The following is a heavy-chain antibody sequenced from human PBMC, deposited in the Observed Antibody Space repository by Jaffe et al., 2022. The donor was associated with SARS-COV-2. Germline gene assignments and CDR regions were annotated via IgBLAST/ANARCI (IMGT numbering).Heavy chain of an antibody. CDR2: TSYDGTSK. CDR1: GFIFSNYA. Sequence: QVQLVESGGGVVQPGRSLRLSCTSSGFIFSNYAMHWVRQAPGKGLEWVAVTSYDGTSKYYAESVKGRFTISRDNSKNTVFLQINSLRGDDTAVYYCARDTSGRIGGRLDLWGQGALVTVSS. V-gene: IGHV3-30-3*01. D-gene: IGHD3-10*01. J-gene: IGHJ5*02. CDR3: ARDTSGRIGGRLDL.